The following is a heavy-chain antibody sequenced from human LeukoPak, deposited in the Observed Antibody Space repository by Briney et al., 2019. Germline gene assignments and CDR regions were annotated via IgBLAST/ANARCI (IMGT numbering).Heavy chain of an antibody. CDR3: AKAPRGYCSGGSCYLSYFDY. D-gene: IGHD2-15*01. CDR2: ISGSSGST. CDR1: GFTFSSYA. V-gene: IGHV3-23*01. J-gene: IGHJ4*02. Sequence: SGGSLRLSCAASGFTFSSYAMSWVRQAPGKGLEWVSAISGSSGSTYYADSVKGRFTISRDNSKNTLYLQMNSLRAEDTAVYYCAKAPRGYCSGGSCYLSYFDYWGQGTLVTVSS.